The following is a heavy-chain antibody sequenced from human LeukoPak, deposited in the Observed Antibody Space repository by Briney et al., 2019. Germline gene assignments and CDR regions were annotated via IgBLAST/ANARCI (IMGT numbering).Heavy chain of an antibody. V-gene: IGHV3-48*03. CDR1: GFTFSSYE. CDR2: ISESGSAI. J-gene: IGHJ5*02. D-gene: IGHD5-18*01. CDR3: ARDQYNYGYVSWFDP. Sequence: GGSLRLSCTASGFTFSSYEMNWVRLAPGKGLEWVSYISESGSAIYYADSVKGRFTISRDNAKNSLYLQMNSLRAEDTAVYCARDQYNYGYVSWFDPWGQGTLVTVSS.